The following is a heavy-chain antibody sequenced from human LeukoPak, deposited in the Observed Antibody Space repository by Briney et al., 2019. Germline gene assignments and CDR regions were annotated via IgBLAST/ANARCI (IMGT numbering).Heavy chain of an antibody. V-gene: IGHV4-4*07. J-gene: IGHJ3*02. Sequence: SETLSLTCTVSGGSISSYYWSWIRQPAGKGLEWIGRIYTSGSTNYNPSLKSRVTMSVDTSKNQFSLKLSSVTAADTAVYYCASQGYYDILTGYLDAFDIWDQGTMVTVSS. D-gene: IGHD3-9*01. CDR2: IYTSGST. CDR3: ASQGYYDILTGYLDAFDI. CDR1: GGSISSYY.